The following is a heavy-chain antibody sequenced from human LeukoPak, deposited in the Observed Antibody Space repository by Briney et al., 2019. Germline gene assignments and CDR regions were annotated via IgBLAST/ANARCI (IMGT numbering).Heavy chain of an antibody. Sequence: PGGSLRLSCTASGFTLGDYAMSWVRQAPGKGLEWVGFIRSKAYGGTTEYAASVKGRFTISRDDSKSIAYLQMNSLKTEDTAVYYCTRVREGSKQYHYDSSGFYYFDYWGQGTLVTVSS. CDR3: TRVREGSKQYHYDSSGFYYFDY. J-gene: IGHJ4*02. D-gene: IGHD3-22*01. V-gene: IGHV3-49*04. CDR1: GFTLGDYA. CDR2: IRSKAYGGTT.